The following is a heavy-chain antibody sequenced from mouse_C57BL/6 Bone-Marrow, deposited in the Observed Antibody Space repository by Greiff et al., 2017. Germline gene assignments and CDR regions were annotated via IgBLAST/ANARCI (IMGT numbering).Heavy chain of an antibody. V-gene: IGHV1-81*01. Sequence: VQLVESGAELARPGASVKLSCKASGYTFTSYGISWVKQRTGQGLEWIGEIYPRSGNTYYNEKFKGKATLTADNSSSTAYMELRSLTSEDSAVYFCARYYYGSSYAMDYWGQGTSVTVSA. CDR2: IYPRSGNT. J-gene: IGHJ4*01. CDR1: GYTFTSYG. D-gene: IGHD1-1*01. CDR3: ARYYYGSSYAMDY.